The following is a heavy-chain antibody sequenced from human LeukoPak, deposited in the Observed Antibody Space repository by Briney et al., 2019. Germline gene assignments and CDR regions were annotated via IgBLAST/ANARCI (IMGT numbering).Heavy chain of an antibody. Sequence: SETLSLTCAVYGGSFSGYYWSWIRQPPGKGLEWIGEINHSGSTNYNPSLKSRVTISVDTSKNQFSLKLSSVTVADTAVYYCARAHVDTAMAGYYYYGMDVWGQGTTVTVSS. CDR1: GGSFSGYY. J-gene: IGHJ6*02. V-gene: IGHV4-34*01. CDR2: INHSGST. D-gene: IGHD5-18*01. CDR3: ARAHVDTAMAGYYYYGMDV.